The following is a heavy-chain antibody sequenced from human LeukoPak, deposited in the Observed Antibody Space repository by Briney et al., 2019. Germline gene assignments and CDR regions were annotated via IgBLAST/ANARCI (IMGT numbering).Heavy chain of an antibody. D-gene: IGHD6-13*01. Sequence: SVKVSCKASGGTFSSYAISWVRQAPGQGLEWMGRIIPILGIANYAQKFQGRVTITADKSTSTAYMELSSLRSEDTAVYYCAGRPAYSSSWGYFDYWGQGTLVTVSS. J-gene: IGHJ4*02. CDR3: AGRPAYSSSWGYFDY. CDR2: IIPILGIA. CDR1: GGTFSSYA. V-gene: IGHV1-69*04.